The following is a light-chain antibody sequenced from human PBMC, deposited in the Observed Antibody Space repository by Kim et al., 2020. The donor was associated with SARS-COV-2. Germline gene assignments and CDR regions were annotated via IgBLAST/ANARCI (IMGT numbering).Light chain of an antibody. CDR1: QSVSSSY. CDR3: QQYSTSHT. CDR2: GAS. J-gene: IGKJ3*01. Sequence: EIVLTQSPGTLSLSPGERATLSCRASQSVSSSYLAWYQQKPGQAPRLLIYGASSRATGIPDRFSGSGSGTDFTLTISRLEPEDFAVYFYQQYSTSHTFCPGTKVDIK. V-gene: IGKV3-20*01.